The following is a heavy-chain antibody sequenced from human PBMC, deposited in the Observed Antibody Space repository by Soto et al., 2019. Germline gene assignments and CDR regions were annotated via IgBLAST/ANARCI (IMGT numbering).Heavy chain of an antibody. Sequence: QVQLVQSGAEVKKPGASVKVSCKASGYTFTSYDISWVRQATGQGLEWMGWMNPNSGNTGYAQKFQGRVTMTRNTSISTAYMELSSLRSDDTAVYYCARGEGLSITGTHNLFDYWGQGTLVTVSS. CDR2: MNPNSGNT. V-gene: IGHV1-8*01. J-gene: IGHJ4*02. CDR1: GYTFTSYD. CDR3: ARGEGLSITGTHNLFDY. D-gene: IGHD1-7*01.